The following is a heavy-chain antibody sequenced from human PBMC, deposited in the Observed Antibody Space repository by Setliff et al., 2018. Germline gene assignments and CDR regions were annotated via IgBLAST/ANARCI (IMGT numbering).Heavy chain of an antibody. V-gene: IGHV4-39*07. J-gene: IGHJ4*02. CDR3: ARVADGSGSFYLGFDY. D-gene: IGHD3-10*01. CDR1: GGSISSSSYY. Sequence: KPSETLSLTCTVSGGSISSSSYYWSWIRQPPGKGLEWIGEINHSGSTNYNPSLKSRITISIDTSKNHFSLELNSVTAADSAVYYCARVADGSGSFYLGFDYWGQGILVTVSS. CDR2: INHSGST.